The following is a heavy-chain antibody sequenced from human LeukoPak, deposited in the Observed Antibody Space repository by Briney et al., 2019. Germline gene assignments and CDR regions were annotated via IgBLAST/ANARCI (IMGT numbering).Heavy chain of an antibody. D-gene: IGHD1-1*01. CDR1: GFTFSGYE. V-gene: IGHV3-48*03. CDR3: ARDGVPGHTVFDY. CDR2: ISNSGVSI. Sequence: GGSLRLSCAASGFTFSGYEMNWVRQAPGKGLEWVSHISNSGVSIHYSHSVKGRFTISRDNAKNSLYLQMNSLRVEDTAVYYCARDGVPGHTVFDYWGQGTLVTVSS. J-gene: IGHJ4*02.